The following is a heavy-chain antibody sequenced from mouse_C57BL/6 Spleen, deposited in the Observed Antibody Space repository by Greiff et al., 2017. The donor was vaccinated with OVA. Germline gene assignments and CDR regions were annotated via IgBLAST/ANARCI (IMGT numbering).Heavy chain of an antibody. V-gene: IGHV1-42*01. Sequence: VQLKESGPELVKPGASVMISCKASGYSFTGYYMNWVKQSPEKSLEWIGEINPSTGGTTYNQKFKATATLTVDKSSSTAYMQLKSLTSEDSAVYYCAYGNYGFAYWGQGTLVTVSA. D-gene: IGHD2-1*01. CDR1: GYSFTGYY. CDR3: AYGNYGFAY. J-gene: IGHJ3*01. CDR2: INPSTGGT.